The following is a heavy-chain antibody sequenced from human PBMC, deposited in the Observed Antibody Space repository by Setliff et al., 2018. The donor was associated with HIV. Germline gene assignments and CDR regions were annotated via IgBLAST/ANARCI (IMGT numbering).Heavy chain of an antibody. CDR1: GGTFSASG. CDR2: IIPAFGTA. D-gene: IGHD6-19*01. CDR3: ARGEGSGWDTVEENYYNLDV. Sequence: SVKVSCKASGGTFSASGFSWVRQAPGQGLEWMGGIIPAFGTADYAQKFQGRVTITADASTSTAYMELISLRSEVTAVYYCARGEGSGWDTVEENYYNLDVWGPGTTVTVSS. V-gene: IGHV1-69*13. J-gene: IGHJ6*02.